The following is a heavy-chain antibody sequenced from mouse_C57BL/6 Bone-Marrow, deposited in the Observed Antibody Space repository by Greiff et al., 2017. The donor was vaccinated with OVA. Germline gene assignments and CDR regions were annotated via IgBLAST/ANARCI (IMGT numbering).Heavy chain of an antibody. D-gene: IGHD3-2*02. CDR1: GFTFSSYA. Sequence: EVKLVESGEGLVKPGGSLKLSCAASGFTFSSYAMSWVRQTPEKRLEWVAYISSGGDYIYYADTVKGRFTISRDNARNTLYLQMSSLKSEDTAMYYCTKTAQAPYAMDYWGQGTSVTVSS. CDR2: ISSGGDYI. J-gene: IGHJ4*01. CDR3: TKTAQAPYAMDY. V-gene: IGHV5-9-1*02.